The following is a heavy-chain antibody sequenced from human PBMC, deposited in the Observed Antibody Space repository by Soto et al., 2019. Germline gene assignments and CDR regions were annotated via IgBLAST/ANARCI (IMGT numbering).Heavy chain of an antibody. Sequence: PSETLSLTCTVSGGSISSDYWSWIRQPPGKGLEWIGYIYYSGSTNYNPSLKSRVTISVDTSKNQLSLKLSSVTAADTAVYYCARGYYDGSSGYYSAFDIWGQGTMVTVSS. J-gene: IGHJ3*02. D-gene: IGHD3-22*01. CDR1: GGSISSDY. CDR2: IYYSGST. V-gene: IGHV4-59*01. CDR3: ARGYYDGSSGYYSAFDI.